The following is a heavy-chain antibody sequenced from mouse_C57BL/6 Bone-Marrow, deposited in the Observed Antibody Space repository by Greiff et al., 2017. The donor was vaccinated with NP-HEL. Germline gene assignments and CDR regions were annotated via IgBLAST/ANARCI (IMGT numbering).Heavy chain of an antibody. V-gene: IGHV1-52*01. D-gene: IGHD2-2*01. J-gene: IGHJ4*01. Sequence: QVQLQQPGAELVRPGSSVKLSCKASGYTFTSYWMHWVKQRPIQGLEWIGNIDPSDSETHYNQKFKDKATLTVDKSSSTAYMQLSGLTSEDSAVDYGFYYGYGRGYAMDYWGQGTSVTVSS. CDR1: GYTFTSYW. CDR2: IDPSDSET. CDR3: FYYGYGRGYAMDY.